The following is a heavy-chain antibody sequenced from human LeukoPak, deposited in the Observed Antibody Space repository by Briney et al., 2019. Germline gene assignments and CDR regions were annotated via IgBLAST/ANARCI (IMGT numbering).Heavy chain of an antibody. J-gene: IGHJ6*03. D-gene: IGHD6-13*01. CDR3: ATVPVRAAASYYYYYMDV. CDR1: GFTFSSYG. Sequence: GGSLRLSCAASGFTFSSYGMHWVRQAPGKGLEWLAFIRYDEIIKHYADSVKGRFTISRDDSKKSLFLHMSSLRPEDTAVYYCATVPVRAAASYYYYYMDVWGNGTMVTVSS. CDR2: IRYDEIIK. V-gene: IGHV3-30*02.